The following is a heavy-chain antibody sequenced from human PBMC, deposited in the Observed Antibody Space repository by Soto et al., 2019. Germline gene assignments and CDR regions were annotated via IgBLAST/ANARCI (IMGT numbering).Heavy chain of an antibody. Sequence: GASLKVSCKSSEYLFTNYDFNWVRQAPGLGPEWMGWMNPNNENTGYAQKFQGRVTMTRDTSISTAYMELSSLRSEDTAVYYCARGPRNWGFEYWGQGTLVTV. CDR3: ARGPRNWGFEY. D-gene: IGHD7-27*01. V-gene: IGHV1-8*01. J-gene: IGHJ4*02. CDR2: MNPNNENT. CDR1: EYLFTNYD.